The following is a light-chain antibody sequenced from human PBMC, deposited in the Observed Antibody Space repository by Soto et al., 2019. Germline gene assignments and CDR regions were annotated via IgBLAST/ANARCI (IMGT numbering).Light chain of an antibody. Sequence: EIVLTQSPDTLSLSPGERATLSCGASQSLRSNSLAGYQHKPGLAPRLLVYGVSIRATGIPDRFSGSGSGTDFTLTISRLEPEDFGVYYCQQYGGSPPCTFGQGTRVEIK. CDR1: QSLRSNS. CDR3: QQYGGSPPCT. J-gene: IGKJ2*02. V-gene: IGKV3D-20*01. CDR2: GVS.